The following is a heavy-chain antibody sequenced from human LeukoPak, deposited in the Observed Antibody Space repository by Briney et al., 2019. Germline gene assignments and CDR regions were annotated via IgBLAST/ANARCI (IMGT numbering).Heavy chain of an antibody. CDR3: ARLVWLPDS. CDR1: GFTFSSYG. D-gene: IGHD3/OR15-3a*01. J-gene: IGHJ4*02. V-gene: IGHV3-30*03. Sequence: GGSLRLSCAASGFTFSSYGMHWVRQAPGKGLEWVAVISYDGSNKYYADSVKGRFTISRDNSKNTLYLQMNSLRAEDTAVYYCARLVWLPDSWGQGTLVTVSS. CDR2: ISYDGSNK.